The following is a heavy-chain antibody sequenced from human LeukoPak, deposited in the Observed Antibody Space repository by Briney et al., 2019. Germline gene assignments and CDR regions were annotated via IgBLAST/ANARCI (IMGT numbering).Heavy chain of an antibody. V-gene: IGHV3-23*01. D-gene: IGHD2-2*01. CDR2: IMGSGFRT. J-gene: IGHJ4*02. Sequence: PGESLRLSCAASGFTFSNYAMSWVRQAPGEGLEWVSGIMGSGFRTYYADSVKGRFTISRDDSKNTLYLQMNSLRAEDTAVYYCAKDGADCTSTTRFLPTYAFDYWGQGTLVTVSS. CDR1: GFTFSNYA. CDR3: AKDGADCTSTTRFLPTYAFDY.